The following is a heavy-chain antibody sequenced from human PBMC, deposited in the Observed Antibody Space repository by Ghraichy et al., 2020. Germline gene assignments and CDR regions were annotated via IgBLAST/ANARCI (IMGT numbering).Heavy chain of an antibody. CDR2: ISGNGGST. D-gene: IGHD3-16*02. J-gene: IGHJ4*02. CDR3: ARGSAFGGIIVTLPSDY. CDR1: GFTFSSYP. Sequence: LSLTCAASGFTFSSYPMHWVRQAPGKGLEYVSAISGNGGSTYYANSVKDRFIISRDNSKNTLYLQMGSLRADDMAVYYCARGSAFGGIIVTLPSDYWGQGTPVTVSS. V-gene: IGHV3-64*01.